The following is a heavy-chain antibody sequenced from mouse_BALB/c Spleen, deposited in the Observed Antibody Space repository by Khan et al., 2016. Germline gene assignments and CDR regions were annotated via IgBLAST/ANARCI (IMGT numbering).Heavy chain of an antibody. CDR1: GYTFTNYW. D-gene: IGHD1-2*01. Sequence: QVRLQQSGAELARPGASVKLSCKATGYTFTNYWIQWVKQRPGQGLEWIGAIYPGDGDTRYTQKFKGKATLTADKSSSTAYMQLSSLASEDSAVSYCAISGATATFAYWGQGTLVTVSA. J-gene: IGHJ3*01. CDR3: AISGATATFAY. V-gene: IGHV1-87*01. CDR2: IYPGDGDT.